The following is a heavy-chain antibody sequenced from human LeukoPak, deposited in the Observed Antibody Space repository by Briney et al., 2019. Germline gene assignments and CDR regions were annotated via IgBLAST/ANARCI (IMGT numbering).Heavy chain of an antibody. D-gene: IGHD2-2*01. Sequence: GASVKVSCKASGGTFSSYAISWVRQAPGQGLEWMGRIIPILGIANYAQKFQGRVTITADKSTSTAYMELSSLRSEDTAVYYCAREGGDCSSTSCYAGGLDPWGQGTLVTASS. V-gene: IGHV1-69*04. J-gene: IGHJ5*02. CDR2: IIPILGIA. CDR3: AREGGDCSSTSCYAGGLDP. CDR1: GGTFSSYA.